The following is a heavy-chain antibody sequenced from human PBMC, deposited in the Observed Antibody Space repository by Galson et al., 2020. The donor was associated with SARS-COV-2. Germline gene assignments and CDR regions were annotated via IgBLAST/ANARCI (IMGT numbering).Heavy chain of an antibody. J-gene: IGHJ4*02. D-gene: IGHD3-10*01. Sequence: GESLKISCAGSGFTFTNHWMHWVRQAPGQGLVWVSFIDEAGRDTAYAESVKGRFTSSRDNAKNTLYLQMNSLRVEDTAIYYCARGGAGAVDYWGQGTLVTVSS. CDR3: ARGGAGAVDY. V-gene: IGHV3-74*01. CDR2: IDEAGRDT. CDR1: GFTFTNHW.